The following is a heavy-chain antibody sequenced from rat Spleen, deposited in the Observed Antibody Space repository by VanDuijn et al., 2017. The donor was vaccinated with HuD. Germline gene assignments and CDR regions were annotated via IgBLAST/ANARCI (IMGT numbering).Heavy chain of an antibody. CDR2: ISPSGANT. CDR1: GFTFSNYD. D-gene: IGHD5-1*01. J-gene: IGHJ2*01. Sequence: EVQLVESGGGLVQPGRSLKLSCAASGFTFSNYDMAWVRQAPTKGLEWVASISPSGANTYYRDSVKGRFTVSRDNAKSTLYLQMDSLRSEDTATYYCASQNWELDYWGQGVMVTVSS. V-gene: IGHV5-25*01. CDR3: ASQNWELDY.